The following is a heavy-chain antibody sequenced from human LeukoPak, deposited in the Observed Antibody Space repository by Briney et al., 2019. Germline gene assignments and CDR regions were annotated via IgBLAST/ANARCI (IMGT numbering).Heavy chain of an antibody. J-gene: IGHJ3*02. CDR3: AREWLQNDAFDI. CDR1: GFTFSSYW. CDR2: IKQDGSEK. D-gene: IGHD5-18*01. Sequence: GGSLRPSCAASGFTFSSYWMSWVRQAPGKGLEWVANIKQDGSEKYYVDSVKGRFTISRDNAKNPLYLQMNSLRAEDTAVYYCAREWLQNDAFDIWGQGTMVTVSS. V-gene: IGHV3-7*01.